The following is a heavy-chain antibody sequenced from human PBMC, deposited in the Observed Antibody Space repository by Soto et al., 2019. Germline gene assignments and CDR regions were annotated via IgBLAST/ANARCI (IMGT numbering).Heavy chain of an antibody. CDR2: IIPIFGTA. Sequence: SVKVSCKASGGTFSSYAISWVRQATGQGLEWMGGIIPIFGTANYAQKFQGRVTITADESTSTAYMELSSLRSEDTAVYYCARDHYDFWSGYPNGWFDPWGQGTLVTVSS. J-gene: IGHJ5*02. D-gene: IGHD3-3*01. CDR1: GGTFSSYA. CDR3: ARDHYDFWSGYPNGWFDP. V-gene: IGHV1-69*13.